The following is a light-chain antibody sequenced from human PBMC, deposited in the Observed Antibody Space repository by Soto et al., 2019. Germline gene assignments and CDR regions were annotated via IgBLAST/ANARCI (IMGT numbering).Light chain of an antibody. J-gene: IGLJ1*01. CDR2: EVN. V-gene: IGLV2-14*01. CDR3: ATWDDSLSGYV. Sequence: QSALTQPASVSGSPGQSVTISCTGPRSDIGDSNFISWYQHSPGKAPRLLIYEVNNRPSGVSRRFSGSKAGNTASLTISGLQSEDEADYYCATWDDSLSGYVFGTAARVTVL. CDR1: RSDIGDSNF.